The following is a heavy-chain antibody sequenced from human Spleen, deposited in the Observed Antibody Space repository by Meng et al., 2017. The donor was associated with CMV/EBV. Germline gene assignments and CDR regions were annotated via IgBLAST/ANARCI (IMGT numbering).Heavy chain of an antibody. V-gene: IGHV4-39*07. D-gene: IGHD3-22*01. Sequence: SETLSLTCTVSGDSISTSTYYWGWVRQPPGKGLEWIGHIYYSGNTFYNPSLKSRVTISVDTSKNQFSLKLSSVTAADTAVYYCARANSSGYLYYYYGMDVWGQGTTVTVSS. CDR1: GDSISTSTYY. J-gene: IGHJ6*02. CDR3: ARANSSGYLYYYYGMDV. CDR2: IYYSGNT.